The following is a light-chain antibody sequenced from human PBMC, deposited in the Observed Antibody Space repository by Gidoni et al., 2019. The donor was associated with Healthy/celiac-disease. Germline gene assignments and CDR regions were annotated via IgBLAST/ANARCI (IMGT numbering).Light chain of an antibody. CDR1: NIGSKS. CDR2: DDS. CDR3: QVWDSSSDPVV. V-gene: IGLV3-21*02. J-gene: IGLJ2*01. Sequence: SYVLPQPPSVSVAPGQTARITCGGNNIGSKSVHWYQQKPGQAPVLFVYDDSDRPPGIPERFSGSNSGNTVTLTSSRVEAGDEADYYCQVWDSSSDPVVFGGGTKLTVL.